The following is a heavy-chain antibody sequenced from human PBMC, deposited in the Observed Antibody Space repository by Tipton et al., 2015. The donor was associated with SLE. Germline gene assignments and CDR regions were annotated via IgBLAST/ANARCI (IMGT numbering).Heavy chain of an antibody. CDR1: GFTFSSYA. V-gene: IGHV3-30*04. J-gene: IGHJ5*02. CDR2: ISYDGSNK. CDR3: VRADGDDAWFDP. Sequence: SLRLSCAASGFTFSSYAMHWVRQAPGKGLEWVAVISYDGSNKYYADSVKGRFTISRDNAKNSLFLQMDSLRVDDTAVYFCVRADGDDAWFDPWGQGTLVTVSS. D-gene: IGHD4-17*01.